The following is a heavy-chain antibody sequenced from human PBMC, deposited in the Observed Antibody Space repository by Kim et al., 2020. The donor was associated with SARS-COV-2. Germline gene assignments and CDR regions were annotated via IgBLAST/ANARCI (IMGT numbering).Heavy chain of an antibody. CDR3: AKRAFDFWSGYFLDY. CDR2: ISGSGGST. Sequence: GGSLRLSCAASGFTFSSSAMSWVRQAPGKGLEWVSAISGSGGSTYYADSVKGRITISRDNSKNTLYLQMNSLRAEDTAVYYCAKRAFDFWSGYFLDYWGQGTLVTVSS. D-gene: IGHD3-3*01. J-gene: IGHJ4*02. V-gene: IGHV3-23*01. CDR1: GFTFSSSA.